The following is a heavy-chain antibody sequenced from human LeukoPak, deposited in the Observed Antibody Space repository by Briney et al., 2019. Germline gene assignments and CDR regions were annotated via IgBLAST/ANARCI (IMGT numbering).Heavy chain of an antibody. CDR2: IHFTGST. Sequence: PSETLSLTCAVSSASISGYYWNWMRQPPGGGLEWIGYIHFTGSTNYNPSLKSRVTISLATSKSQFSLTLTSVTAADTAVYFCARGAADYELLTGYYLAFDIWGQGTLLTVSS. D-gene: IGHD3-9*01. V-gene: IGHV4-59*01. CDR1: SASISGYY. J-gene: IGHJ3*02. CDR3: ARGAADYELLTGYYLAFDI.